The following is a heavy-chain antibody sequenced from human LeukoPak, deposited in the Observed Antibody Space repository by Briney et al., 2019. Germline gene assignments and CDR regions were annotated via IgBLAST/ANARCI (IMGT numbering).Heavy chain of an antibody. CDR3: ATDIRAGGDY. J-gene: IGHJ4*02. Sequence: PGGSLRLSCAASGFTFSIYSVNWVRQAPGKGLEWVSYISSGSDTIYYADSVKGRFTISRDNAKNSLYLQMNSLRGEDTAVYYCATDIRAGGDYWGQGTLVSVSS. CDR1: GFTFSIYS. CDR2: ISSGSDTI. V-gene: IGHV3-48*01. D-gene: IGHD3-10*01.